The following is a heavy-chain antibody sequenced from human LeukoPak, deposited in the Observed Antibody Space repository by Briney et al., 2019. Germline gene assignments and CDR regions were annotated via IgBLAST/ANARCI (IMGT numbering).Heavy chain of an antibody. Sequence: GGSLRLSCAVSGFTFSSYAMSWVRQAPGKGLEWVSVISGSGSSTYYADSVKGRFTISRDNAKNSLYLQMNSLRAEDTAVYYCARGATHPVFDYWGQGTLVTVSS. CDR1: GFTFSSYA. CDR3: ARGATHPVFDY. D-gene: IGHD1-26*01. J-gene: IGHJ4*02. V-gene: IGHV3-23*01. CDR2: ISGSGSST.